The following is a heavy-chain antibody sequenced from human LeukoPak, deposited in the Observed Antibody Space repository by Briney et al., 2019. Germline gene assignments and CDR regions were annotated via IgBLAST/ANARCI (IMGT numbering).Heavy chain of an antibody. D-gene: IGHD3-3*01. CDR1: GGTFSSYA. Sequence: SVKVSCKASGGTFSSYAISWVRQPPGQGLEWMGRIIPILGIANYAQKFQGRVTITADKSTSTAYMELSSLRSEDTAVYYCARDRSEAGPFDYWGQGTLVTVSS. CDR2: IIPILGIA. CDR3: ARDRSEAGPFDY. V-gene: IGHV1-69*04. J-gene: IGHJ4*02.